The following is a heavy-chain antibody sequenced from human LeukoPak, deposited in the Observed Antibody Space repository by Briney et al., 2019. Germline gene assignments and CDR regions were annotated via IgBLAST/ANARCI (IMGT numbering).Heavy chain of an antibody. Sequence: GGSLRLSCAASGFTFINAWMSWVRQDPGKGLEWVGRIKSKTDGGTTDYAAPVKGRFTISRDDSKNTLYLQMNSLKTEDTAIYYCANDYRGAFDYWGQGTLVTVSS. CDR3: ANDYRGAFDY. V-gene: IGHV3-15*01. J-gene: IGHJ4*02. CDR2: IKSKTDGGTT. CDR1: GFTFINAW. D-gene: IGHD4-11*01.